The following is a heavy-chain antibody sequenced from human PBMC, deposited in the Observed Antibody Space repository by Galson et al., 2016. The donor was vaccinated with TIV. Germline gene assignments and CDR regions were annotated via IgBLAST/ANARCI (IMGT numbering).Heavy chain of an antibody. J-gene: IGHJ4*02. CDR1: GYPFTGHV. V-gene: IGHV7-4-1*02. D-gene: IGHD4-17*01. CDR3: VRGFYGVPDY. Sequence: SVKVSCKASGYPFTGHVLHWVRQAPGQGLEWMGWIDTRTGIPTYGQGLTGRFVFSSDTSADTAYLQMSSLKSEDTAVYYCVRGFYGVPDYWGQGSLVTVSS. CDR2: IDTRTGIP.